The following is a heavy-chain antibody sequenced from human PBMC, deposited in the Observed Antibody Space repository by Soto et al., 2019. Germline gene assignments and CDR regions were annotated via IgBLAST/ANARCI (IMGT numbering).Heavy chain of an antibody. J-gene: IGHJ4*02. CDR3: AKDLVEAVAGTLDY. D-gene: IGHD6-19*01. CDR2: ISWNSGSI. Sequence: PGGSLRLSCAPSGFTFDDYSMHWVRQAPGKGLEWVSGISWNSGSIGYADSVKGRFTISRDNAKNSLYLQMNSLRAEDTALSYCAKDLVEAVAGTLDYWGQGTLVTISS. V-gene: IGHV3-9*01. CDR1: GFTFDDYS.